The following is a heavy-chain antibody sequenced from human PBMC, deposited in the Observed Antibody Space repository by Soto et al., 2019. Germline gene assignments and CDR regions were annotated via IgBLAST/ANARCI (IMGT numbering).Heavy chain of an antibody. CDR2: IYWNDDK. CDR3: AHAREVVVPAARHHWFDP. Sequence: QITLKESGPTLVNPTQTLTLTCTFSGFSLSTSGVGVGWIRQPPGKALEWLALIYWNDDKRYSPSLKSRLTITKDTSKNQVVLTMTNMDPVDTATYYCAHAREVVVPAARHHWFDPWGQGTLVTVSS. D-gene: IGHD2-2*01. V-gene: IGHV2-5*01. J-gene: IGHJ5*02. CDR1: GFSLSTSGVG.